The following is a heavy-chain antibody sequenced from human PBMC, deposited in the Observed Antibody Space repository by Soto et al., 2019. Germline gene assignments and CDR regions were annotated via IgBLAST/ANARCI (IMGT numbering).Heavy chain of an antibody. D-gene: IGHD6-13*01. CDR3: ARDLSRCSSWHNQLAY. CDR1: GGTFSSYT. CDR2: IIPILGIA. J-gene: IGHJ4*02. Sequence: GASVKVSCKASGGTFSSYTISWVRQAPGQGLEWMGRIIPILGIANYAQKFQGRVTITADKSTSTAYMELSSLRSEDTAVYYCARDLSRCSSWHNQLAYRGQGTLVTVSS. V-gene: IGHV1-69*04.